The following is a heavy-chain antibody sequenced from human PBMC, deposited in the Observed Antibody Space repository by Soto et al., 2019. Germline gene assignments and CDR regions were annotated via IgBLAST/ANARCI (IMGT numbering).Heavy chain of an antibody. CDR3: ARVKGQWLIVFDI. Sequence: GGSLRLSCAASGFTFSSYWMHWVRQAPGKGLVLVSRINGDGSSTSYADSVKGRFTISRDNAKNTLYLQMNSLRAEDTAMYYVARVKGQWLIVFDIWGQGTMVTVSS. J-gene: IGHJ3*02. CDR1: GFTFSSYW. CDR2: INGDGSST. V-gene: IGHV3-74*01. D-gene: IGHD6-19*01.